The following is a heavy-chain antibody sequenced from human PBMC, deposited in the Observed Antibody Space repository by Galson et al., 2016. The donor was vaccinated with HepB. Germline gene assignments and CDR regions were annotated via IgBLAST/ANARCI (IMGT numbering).Heavy chain of an antibody. CDR1: GGSISSYY. V-gene: IGHV4-59*12. CDR3: ARDLKGLFDI. Sequence: SETLSLTCTVSGGSISSYYWSWIRQPPGKGLEWIGYIYYSGSTNYNPSLKSRVTISVDTSKNQFSLKLSSVTAADTAVYYCARDLKGLFDIWGQGTMVTVSS. CDR2: IYYSGST. D-gene: IGHD6-19*01. J-gene: IGHJ3*02.